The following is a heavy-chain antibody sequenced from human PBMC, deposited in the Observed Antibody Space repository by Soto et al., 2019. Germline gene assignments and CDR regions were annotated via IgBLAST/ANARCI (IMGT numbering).Heavy chain of an antibody. V-gene: IGHV3-30*18. Sequence: GGSLRLSCAASGFTFSSYGMHWVRQAPGKGLEWVAVISYDGSNKYYADSVKGRFTISRDNSKNTLYLQMNSLRAEDTAVYYCAKDYRGYYDFWSGYYPYYYYYGMDVWGQGTTVTVSS. J-gene: IGHJ6*02. CDR2: ISYDGSNK. CDR3: AKDYRGYYDFWSGYYPYYYYYGMDV. CDR1: GFTFSSYG. D-gene: IGHD3-3*01.